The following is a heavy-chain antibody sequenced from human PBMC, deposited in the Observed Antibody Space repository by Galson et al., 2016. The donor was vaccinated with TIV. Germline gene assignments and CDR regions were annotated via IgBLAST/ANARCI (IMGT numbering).Heavy chain of an antibody. V-gene: IGHV1-2*06. Sequence: SVKVSCKASGYMFTAYFIYWVRQAPGQGLEWMGRINPNSGATDYAQKFQGRVTMTRDTSISTAYMELSRLTYDDTAVYYCARSYYYDSSAYYFDYWGQGTLVTVSS. J-gene: IGHJ4*02. CDR2: INPNSGAT. CDR3: ARSYYYDSSAYYFDY. D-gene: IGHD3-22*01. CDR1: GYMFTAYF.